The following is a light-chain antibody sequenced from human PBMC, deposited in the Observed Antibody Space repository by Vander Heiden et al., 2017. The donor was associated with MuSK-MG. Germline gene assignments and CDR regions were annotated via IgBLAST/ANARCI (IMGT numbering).Light chain of an antibody. CDR3: QQYDNLPLT. CDR2: DAS. J-gene: IGKJ4*01. Sequence: DIHMTQSPSSLSASVGDRATITCQASQDISNYLNWYQQKPGKAPKLLIYDASNLETGVPSRFSGSGSGTDFTFTISSLQPEDIATYYCQQYDNLPLTFGGGTKVEIK. V-gene: IGKV1-33*01. CDR1: QDISNY.